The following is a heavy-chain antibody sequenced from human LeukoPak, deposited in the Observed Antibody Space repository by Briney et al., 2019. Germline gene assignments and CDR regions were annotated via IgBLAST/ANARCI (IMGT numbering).Heavy chain of an antibody. Sequence: PGRFLRLSCTDSGFLYGDYAMRWFRQATGKGLEWVGFLRSKAYGGTTEYAASVKGRFTISRDDSKSCADLQMNSLKTEDTAVYYCTRPEYNSSSWRWHIWGQGTMVTVSS. CDR3: TRPEYNSSSWRWHI. J-gene: IGHJ3*02. CDR2: LRSKAYGGTT. V-gene: IGHV3-49*03. CDR1: GFLYGDYA. D-gene: IGHD6-13*01.